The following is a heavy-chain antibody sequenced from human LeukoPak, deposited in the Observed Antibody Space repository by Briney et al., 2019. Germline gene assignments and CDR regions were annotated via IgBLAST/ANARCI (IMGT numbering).Heavy chain of an antibody. CDR1: GFTFSSYA. CDR2: ISGSGGNT. V-gene: IGHV3-23*01. D-gene: IGHD6-13*01. J-gene: IGHJ5*02. CDR3: ASPPGGAAAGGFDP. Sequence: GGSLRLSCAASGFTFSSYAMSWVRQAPGKGLEWVSSISGSGGNTYNADSVKGRFTISRDNTKNTLYLQVHSLRAEDTAVYYCASPPGGAAAGGFDPWGQGTLVTVSS.